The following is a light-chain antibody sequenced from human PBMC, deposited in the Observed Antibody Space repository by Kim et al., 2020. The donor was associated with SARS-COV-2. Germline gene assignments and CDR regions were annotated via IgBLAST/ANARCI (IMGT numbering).Light chain of an antibody. J-gene: IGKJ4*01. V-gene: IGKV1-17*03. CDR1: HGISNY. Sequence: ASVADSVSITGRASHGISNYFAWFQQKPGQVPKHLFYDASSLPSGVPLRFSGSGSGTGFTLTISSLKTEDFATYYCLQHHSYPLTFGGGTKVDIK. CDR2: DAS. CDR3: LQHHSYPLT.